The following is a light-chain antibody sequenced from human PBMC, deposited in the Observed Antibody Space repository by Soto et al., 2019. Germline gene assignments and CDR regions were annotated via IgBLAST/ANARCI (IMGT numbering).Light chain of an antibody. CDR1: QSVSSSH. CDR2: GAS. CDR3: LQRSLGFT. V-gene: IGKV3D-20*02. J-gene: IGKJ3*01. Sequence: EIVLTQSPGTLSLSPGERATLSCRASQSVSSSHLAWYQQKPGQAPRLLIYGASSRATGIPDRFSGSGSGTDFTLTISRLEPEDFVVYYCLQRSLGFTFGPGTKVDIK.